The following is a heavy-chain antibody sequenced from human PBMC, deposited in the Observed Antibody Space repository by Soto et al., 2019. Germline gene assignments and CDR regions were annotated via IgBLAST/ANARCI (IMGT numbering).Heavy chain of an antibody. CDR2: IKQDGSEK. CDR1: GFTFSSYW. D-gene: IGHD2-2*01. J-gene: IGHJ6*03. Sequence: GGSLRLSCAASGFTFSSYWMSWVRQAPGKGLERVANIKQDGSEKYYVDSVKGRFTISRDNAKNSLYLQMNSLRAEDTAVYYCARPGALGYCSSTSCYYYYMDVWGKGTTVTVSS. CDR3: ARPGALGYCSSTSCYYYYMDV. V-gene: IGHV3-7*01.